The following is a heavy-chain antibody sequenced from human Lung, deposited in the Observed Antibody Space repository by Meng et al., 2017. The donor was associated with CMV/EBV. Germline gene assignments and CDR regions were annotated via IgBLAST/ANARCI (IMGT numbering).Heavy chain of an antibody. J-gene: IGHJ4*01. Sequence: GGSLRLXFPASGFTFSSYTMTWVRQAPGKGLEWVSYISSSSGTIYYAESVKGRFTISRDNAKNSLYLQMNSLRAEDTAVYYCARGGGSYCGDYWGQGTMVTVSS. V-gene: IGHV3-48*04. CDR1: GFTFSSYT. CDR2: ISSSSGTI. D-gene: IGHD1-26*01. CDR3: ARGGGSYCGDY.